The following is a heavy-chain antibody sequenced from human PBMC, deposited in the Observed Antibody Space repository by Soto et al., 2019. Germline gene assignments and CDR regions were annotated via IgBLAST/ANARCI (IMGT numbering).Heavy chain of an antibody. CDR3: TGEVASGY. J-gene: IGHJ4*02. Sequence: QVQLVESGGGVVQPGRSLRLSCAASGFTVSSYGMHLVRQAPGKGLEWVAVISRDGGTKYYADSVKGRFTISRDNSRNTLLLEMNSLRGDDMAVYYCTGEVASGYWGQGTLVTVSS. CDR1: GFTVSSYG. D-gene: IGHD2-8*02. CDR2: ISRDGGTK. V-gene: IGHV3-30*03.